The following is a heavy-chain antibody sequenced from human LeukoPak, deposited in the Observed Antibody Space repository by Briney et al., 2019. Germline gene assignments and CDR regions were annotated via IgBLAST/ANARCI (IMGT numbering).Heavy chain of an antibody. CDR3: ARDRVAAVAGKYYFDY. CDR2: IKPSGSRT. J-gene: IGHJ4*02. D-gene: IGHD6-19*01. V-gene: IGHV1-46*01. Sequence: ASVKVSCKASGYTVTSYYMHWVRQAPGHGLGWRGIIKPSGSRTTYTQTFQRRGTITTDTSTSTVYMELSSLRSEDTAVYYCARDRVAAVAGKYYFDYWGQGTLVTVSS. CDR1: GYTVTSYY.